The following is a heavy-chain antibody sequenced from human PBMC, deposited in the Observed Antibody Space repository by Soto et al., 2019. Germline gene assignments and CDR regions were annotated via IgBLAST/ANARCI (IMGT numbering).Heavy chain of an antibody. V-gene: IGHV4-30-4*01. CDR1: GGSISSGDYY. J-gene: IGHJ5*02. Sequence: QVQLQESGPGLVKPSQTLSLTCTVSGGSISSGDYYWSWIRQPPGKGLEWIGYIYYSGSTYYNPSLKSRVTLSGDTSKNQFSLKLSSVTAADTAVYYCAREAILTISGFDPWGQGTLVTVSS. CDR3: AREAILTISGFDP. D-gene: IGHD3-3*01. CDR2: IYYSGST.